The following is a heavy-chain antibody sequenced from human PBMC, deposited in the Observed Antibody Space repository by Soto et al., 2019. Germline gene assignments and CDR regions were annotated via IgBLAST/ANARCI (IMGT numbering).Heavy chain of an antibody. Sequence: PGGSLRLSCAASGFNFSSYTMNWVRQAPGKGLEWVSSISSSSSYIYYADSVKGRFTISRDNAKNSLYLQMNSLRAEDTAVYYCARDYYDSSGYYYDPSFDYWGQGTLVTVSS. D-gene: IGHD3-22*01. CDR2: ISSSSSYI. CDR3: ARDYYDSSGYYYDPSFDY. V-gene: IGHV3-21*01. J-gene: IGHJ4*02. CDR1: GFNFSSYT.